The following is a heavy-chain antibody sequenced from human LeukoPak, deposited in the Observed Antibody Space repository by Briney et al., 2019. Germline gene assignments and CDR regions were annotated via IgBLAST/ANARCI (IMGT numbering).Heavy chain of an antibody. CDR3: ARTLHYYDNCWDY. D-gene: IGHD3-22*01. J-gene: IGHJ4*02. CDR1: GGSISSSSYY. V-gene: IGHV4-39*07. Sequence: KPSETLSLTCTVSGGSISSSSYYWGWIRQPPGRGLEWIGSIYYSGSTYYNPSLKSRVTISVDTSKNQFSLKLSSVTAADTAVYYCARTLHYYDNCWDYWGQGTLVTVSS. CDR2: IYYSGST.